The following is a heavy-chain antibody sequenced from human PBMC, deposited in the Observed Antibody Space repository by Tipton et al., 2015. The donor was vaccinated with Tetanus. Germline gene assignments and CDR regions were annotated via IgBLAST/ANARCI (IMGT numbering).Heavy chain of an antibody. Sequence: TLSLTCAVYGGSFSGYYWSWIRQPPGKGLEWIGEINHSGSTNYNPSLKSRVTISVDTSKNQFSLKLSSVTAADTAVYYCARRRGGYCTNGVCFGAFDYWGQGPLVTVSS. CDR1: GGSFSGYY. V-gene: IGHV4-34*01. CDR3: ARRRGGYCTNGVCFGAFDY. J-gene: IGHJ4*02. CDR2: INHSGST. D-gene: IGHD2-8*01.